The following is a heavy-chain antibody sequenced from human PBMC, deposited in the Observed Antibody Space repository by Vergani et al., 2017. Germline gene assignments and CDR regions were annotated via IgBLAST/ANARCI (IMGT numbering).Heavy chain of an antibody. V-gene: IGHV3-9*01. CDR2: ISWNSGSI. Sequence: EVQLVESGGGLVQPGRSLRLSCAASGFTFDDYAMHWVRQAPGKGLEWVSGISWNSGSIGYADSVKGRFTISRDNAKNSLYPQMNSLRAEDTALYYCAKSRGGSHGWFDPWGQGTLVTVSS. J-gene: IGHJ5*02. D-gene: IGHD2-15*01. CDR1: GFTFDDYA. CDR3: AKSRGGSHGWFDP.